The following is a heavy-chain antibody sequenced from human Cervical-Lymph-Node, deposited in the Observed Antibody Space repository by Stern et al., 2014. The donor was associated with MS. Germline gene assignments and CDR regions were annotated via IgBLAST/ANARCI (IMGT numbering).Heavy chain of an antibody. CDR1: GFTFSSYW. V-gene: IGHV3-7*01. CDR2: IQQDGSEK. J-gene: IGHJ4*02. D-gene: IGHD3-9*01. CDR3: ATLRRHYDILTGRRTQYYFDY. Sequence: EVQLLQSGGGLVQPGGSLRLSCAASGFTFSSYWMSWVRQAPGKGLEWVANIQQDGSEKNYVDSVKGRLTISRDNAKNSLYLQMNSLRAEDTAVYFCATLRRHYDILTGRRTQYYFDYWGQGTLVTVSS.